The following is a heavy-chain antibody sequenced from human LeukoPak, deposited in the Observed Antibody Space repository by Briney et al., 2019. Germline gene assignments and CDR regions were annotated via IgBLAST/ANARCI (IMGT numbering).Heavy chain of an antibody. CDR2: IGPHSTFT. CDR1: GFTFTDHY. D-gene: IGHD1-1*01. CDR3: VREGEGPLYKDFDY. V-gene: IGHV1-2*02. Sequence: ASVKVSCKSSGFTFTDHYIHWVRQGPGQGLEWMGYIGPHSTFTSYPQEFQGRVTMTRDASMSTAYMELTRLTSDDTAVYYCVREGEGPLYKDFDYWGQGTLVTVSS. J-gene: IGHJ4*02.